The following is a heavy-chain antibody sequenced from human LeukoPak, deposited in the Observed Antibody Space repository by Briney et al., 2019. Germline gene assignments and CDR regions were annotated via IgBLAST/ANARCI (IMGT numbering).Heavy chain of an antibody. J-gene: IGHJ4*02. D-gene: IGHD3-9*01. CDR3: ARGETQVLRYFDWLSSGGFDY. CDR1: GGSFSGYY. CDR2: INHSGST. V-gene: IGHV4-34*01. Sequence: KTSETLSLTCAVYGGSFSGYYWSWIRQPPGKGLEWIGEINHSGSTNYNPSLKSRVTISVDTSKNQLSLKLSSVTAADTAVYYCARGETQVLRYFDWLSSGGFDYWGQGTLVTVSS.